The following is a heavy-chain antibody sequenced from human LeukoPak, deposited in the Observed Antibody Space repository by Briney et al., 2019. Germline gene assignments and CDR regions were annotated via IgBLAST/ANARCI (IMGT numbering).Heavy chain of an antibody. V-gene: IGHV4-31*03. CDR3: ARDPQRRGYTYGSDF. CDR1: GGSISSGDYY. Sequence: SETLSLTCSVSGGSISSGDYYWNWFRQHPGNGLEWIEYIFYSGSTYYSPSLKSRLSISIDTSANQFSLELTSVTAADTAVYYCARDPQRRGYTYGSDFWGQGILVTVSS. CDR2: IFYSGST. D-gene: IGHD5-18*01. J-gene: IGHJ4*02.